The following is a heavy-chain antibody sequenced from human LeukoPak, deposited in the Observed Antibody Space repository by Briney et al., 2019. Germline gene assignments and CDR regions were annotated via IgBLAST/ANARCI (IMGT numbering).Heavy chain of an antibody. V-gene: IGHV4-59*01. Sequence: PLETLSLTCTLSGDSISHYYWSWIRQSPGKGLEWIGYVYYSGSTNYNPSLKSRVTVSVDTSRNQFFLKLSSVTAADTAVYYCARGGSRYYTAYNFDYWGQGTQVTVSS. CDR3: ARGGSRYYTAYNFDY. CDR2: VYYSGST. D-gene: IGHD3-3*01. J-gene: IGHJ4*02. CDR1: GDSISHYY.